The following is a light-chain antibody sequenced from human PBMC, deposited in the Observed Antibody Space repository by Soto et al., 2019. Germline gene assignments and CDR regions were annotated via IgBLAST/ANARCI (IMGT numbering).Light chain of an antibody. Sequence: QSVLTQPASVSGSPGQSITISCTGTSSDVGNFNLVSWYQQHPGKAPKVLIYEVSKRPSGVSNRFSGSKSGNTASLTMSGLQAEDEGDYYCCSYAGTGAFVFGTGTKLTVL. V-gene: IGLV2-23*02. CDR2: EVS. CDR1: SSDVGNFNL. CDR3: CSYAGTGAFV. J-gene: IGLJ1*01.